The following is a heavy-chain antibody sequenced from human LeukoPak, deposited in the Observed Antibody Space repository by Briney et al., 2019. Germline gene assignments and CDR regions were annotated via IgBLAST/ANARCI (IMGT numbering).Heavy chain of an antibody. D-gene: IGHD3-10*01. V-gene: IGHV4-34*01. CDR1: GGSISCYY. CDR2: FNQSGST. CDR3: ARVGRRGGPLYYIVRHYYGMDV. J-gene: IGHJ6*02. Sequence: KPSETLSLTCTVSGGSISCYYWRWLRQPPGKGLEWIGEFNQSGSTTYNPSLESRVTISVDTSEKQFSLRLTSVTAADTAVYYCARVGRRGGPLYYIVRHYYGMDVWGQGTTVTVSS.